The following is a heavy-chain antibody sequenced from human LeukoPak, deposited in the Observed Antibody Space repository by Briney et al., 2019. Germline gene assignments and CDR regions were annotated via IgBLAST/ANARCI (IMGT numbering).Heavy chain of an antibody. V-gene: IGHV3-23*01. D-gene: IGHD2-15*01. CDR3: AKQLGYCSDGNCYFDD. CDR1: GFTFSNAW. J-gene: IGHJ4*03. Sequence: GGSLRLSCAASGFTFSNAWMSWVRQAPGKGLEWVSAISGSGGSTSYEDSVKGRFTISRDNSENTLYLQMNSLRAEDTAVYYCAKQLGYCSDGNCYFDDWGQGTLVTVSS. CDR2: ISGSGGST.